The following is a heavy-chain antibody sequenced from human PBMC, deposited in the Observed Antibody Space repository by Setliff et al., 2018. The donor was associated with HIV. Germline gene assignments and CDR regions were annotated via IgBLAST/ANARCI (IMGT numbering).Heavy chain of an antibody. J-gene: IGHJ3*02. Sequence: LSLTCTVSGGSISSRTYYWGCIRQPPGKGLEWIGSIYYSGTTYYNPSLKSRVTISIDTSKNQFSLNLSSVTAADTAVYYCVRLGPDGYNSRHDAFDIWGQGTMVTVSS. CDR1: GGSISSRTYY. CDR3: VRLGPDGYNSRHDAFDI. D-gene: IGHD5-12*01. CDR2: IYYSGTT. V-gene: IGHV4-39*01.